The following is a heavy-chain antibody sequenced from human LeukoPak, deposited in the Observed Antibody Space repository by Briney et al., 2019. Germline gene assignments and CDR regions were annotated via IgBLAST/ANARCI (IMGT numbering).Heavy chain of an antibody. D-gene: IGHD2-21*02. CDR1: GFTFSDYY. CDR3: AKFSPMTASHYFDF. Sequence: GGSPRLSCAASGFTFSDYYMSWIRQAPGKGLEWVSYISPSSSYTDYADSVKGRLTISRDNAKNSLYLQMNSLRAEDTAVYSCAKFSPMTASHYFDFWGQGTLVTVSS. CDR2: ISPSSSYT. V-gene: IGHV3-11*03. J-gene: IGHJ4*02.